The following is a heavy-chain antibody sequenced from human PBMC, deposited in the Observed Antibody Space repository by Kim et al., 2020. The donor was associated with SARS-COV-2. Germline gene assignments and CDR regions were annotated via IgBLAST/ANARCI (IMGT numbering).Heavy chain of an antibody. CDR2: IYTSGDT. J-gene: IGHJ4*02. D-gene: IGHD6-19*01. CDR3: AREDSSGWYGLLGY. Sequence: SETLSLTCTVSGGSISSYYCSWSWQPAGKGLEWIGRIYTSGDTNDNPSLKSRATMSVYTSKNRFSLKLSSVTAADTAVYYCAREDSSGWYGLLGYWGQGTLVTVSS. V-gene: IGHV4-4*07. CDR1: GGSISSYY.